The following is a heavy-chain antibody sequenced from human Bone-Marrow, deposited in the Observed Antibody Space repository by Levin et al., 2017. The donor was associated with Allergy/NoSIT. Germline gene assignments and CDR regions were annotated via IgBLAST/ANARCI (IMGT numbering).Heavy chain of an antibody. D-gene: IGHD6-19*01. J-gene: IGHJ5*02. V-gene: IGHV4-34*01. CDR1: GGSFSGYY. Sequence: SETLSLTCAVYGGSFSGYYWSWIRQPPGKGLEWIGEINHSGSTNYNPSLKSRVTISVDTSKNQFSLKLSSVTAADTAVYYCAREWVYSSGWYVWNWFDPWGQGTLVTVSS. CDR3: AREWVYSSGWYVWNWFDP. CDR2: INHSGST.